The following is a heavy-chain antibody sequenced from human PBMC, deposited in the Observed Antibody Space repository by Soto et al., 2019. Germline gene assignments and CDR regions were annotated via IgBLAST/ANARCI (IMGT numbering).Heavy chain of an antibody. Sequence: QVQLHESGPGLVTPSQTLSLTCTVSGASINSGDDYWSWVRQSPGKGLEWIGYIYHTGSTYYNPSFKRRINISVDTSKNQFSLKLTSVTAADTALYYCTRLGITLARVLKIPKWFDPWGQGTLVTVSS. CDR1: GASINSGDDY. CDR3: TRLGITLARVLKIPKWFDP. V-gene: IGHV4-30-4*01. J-gene: IGHJ5*02. D-gene: IGHD3-10*01. CDR2: IYHTGST.